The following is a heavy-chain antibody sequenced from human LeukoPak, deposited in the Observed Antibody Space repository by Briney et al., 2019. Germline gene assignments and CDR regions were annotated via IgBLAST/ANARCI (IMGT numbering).Heavy chain of an antibody. CDR3: ARAADESGYYDY. V-gene: IGHV1-2*06. J-gene: IGHJ4*02. CDR2: INPNSGGT. D-gene: IGHD3-22*01. Sequence: ASVKLSCKASGYTFTGNYMHWLRQAPGQGLEWMGRINPNSGGTNYSQKFQGRVNMTRDTSISTAYMELSRLRSDDTAVYYCARAADESGYYDYWGQGTLVTVSS. CDR1: GYTFTGNY.